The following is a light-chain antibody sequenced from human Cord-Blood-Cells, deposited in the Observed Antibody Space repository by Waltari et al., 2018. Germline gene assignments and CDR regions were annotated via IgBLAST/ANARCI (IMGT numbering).Light chain of an antibody. J-gene: IGLJ3*02. CDR1: SSDVGGYNY. CDR3: CSDAGSYTWV. V-gene: IGLV2-11*01. Sequence: QSALTQPRSVSGSPGQSVTISCTGTSSDVGGYNYVSWYQQHPGKAPKLMIYGVSKRPSRVPDRFSGSKAGNTASLTISGLQAEDESDYYCCSDAGSYTWVVGGGTKLTVL. CDR2: GVS.